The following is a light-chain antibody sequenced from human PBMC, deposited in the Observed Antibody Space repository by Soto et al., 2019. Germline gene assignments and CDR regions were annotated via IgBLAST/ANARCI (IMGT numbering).Light chain of an antibody. J-gene: IGKJ2*01. V-gene: IGKV3-20*01. CDR3: QQYGSSPRT. Sequence: EIVMTQSPGTLSLSPGETATLSCRASHSINRNYLAWYQQKPGQAPRLLIYGASSNATGIPDRFSGSVSGTDFTLSISRLEPEDFAVYYCQQYGSSPRTFGQGNKLEIK. CDR2: GAS. CDR1: HSINRNY.